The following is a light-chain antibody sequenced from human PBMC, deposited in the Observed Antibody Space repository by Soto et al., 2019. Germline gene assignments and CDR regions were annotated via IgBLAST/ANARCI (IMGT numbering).Light chain of an antibody. CDR1: QGIGSY. Sequence: DIQLTQSPSFLSAYVGDRVTITCRASQGIGSYLAWYQQKPGKAPNLLIYATSTLQSGVPSRCSGSGSGTEFTLAISSMQPEDFATYYCHQLNNYPLTFGGGTKVDIK. J-gene: IGKJ4*01. CDR3: HQLNNYPLT. V-gene: IGKV1-9*01. CDR2: ATS.